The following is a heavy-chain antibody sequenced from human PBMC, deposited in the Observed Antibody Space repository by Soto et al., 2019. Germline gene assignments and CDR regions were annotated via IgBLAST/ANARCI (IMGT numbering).Heavy chain of an antibody. CDR3: ATYYNYAMDV. V-gene: IGHV5-51*01. Sequence: SLKISCKASGDISTIYWIGWVRQMPGKGLEWMGIIHPSDSDTTYSPSFQGRVTISADESISTAYLQWSSLKASDTAMYYCATYYNYAMDVWGQGTTVTVSS. CDR1: GDISTIYW. J-gene: IGHJ6*02. CDR2: IHPSDSDT.